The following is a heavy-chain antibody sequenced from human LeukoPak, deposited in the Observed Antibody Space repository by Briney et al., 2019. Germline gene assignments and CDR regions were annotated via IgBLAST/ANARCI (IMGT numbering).Heavy chain of an antibody. J-gene: IGHJ5*02. CDR2: INHSGST. D-gene: IGHD2-2*01. CDR1: GGSFSGYY. V-gene: IGHV4-34*01. CDR3: ARGLGDCSSTSCHGGNWFDP. Sequence: SEPLSLTCAVYGGSFSGYYWSWIRQPPGKGLEWIGEINHSGSTNYNPSLKSRVTISVDTSKNQFSLKLSSVTAADTAVYYCARGLGDCSSTSCHGGNWFDPWGQGTLVTVSS.